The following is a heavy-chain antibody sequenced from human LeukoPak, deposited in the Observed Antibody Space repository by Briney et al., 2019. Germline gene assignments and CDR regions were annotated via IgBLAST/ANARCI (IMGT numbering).Heavy chain of an antibody. CDR3: ARGRWYYGSGSYEDY. V-gene: IGHV4-34*01. J-gene: IGHJ4*02. CDR1: GVSFSGYY. CDR2: INHSGST. D-gene: IGHD3-10*01. Sequence: SSETLSLTCAVYGVSFSGYYWSWIRQPPGKGLEWIGEINHSGSTNYHPSLKSRVTISVDTSKNQFSLKLSSVTAADTAVYYCARGRWYYGSGSYEDYWGQGTLVTVSS.